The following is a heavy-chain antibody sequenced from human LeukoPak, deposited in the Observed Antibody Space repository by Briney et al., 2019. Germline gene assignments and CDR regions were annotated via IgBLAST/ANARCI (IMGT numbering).Heavy chain of an antibody. D-gene: IGHD3-9*01. CDR3: ARRPRNDILTGTPFDY. J-gene: IGHJ4*02. CDR2: IYYSGST. Sequence: SETLSLTCTVSGGSISSYYWSWIRQPPGKGLEWIGYIYYSGSTDSNPSLKSRVTISVDASKNQFSLKLRSVTAADTAVYYCARRPRNDILTGTPFDYWGQGILVTVSS. CDR1: GGSISSYY. V-gene: IGHV4-59*01.